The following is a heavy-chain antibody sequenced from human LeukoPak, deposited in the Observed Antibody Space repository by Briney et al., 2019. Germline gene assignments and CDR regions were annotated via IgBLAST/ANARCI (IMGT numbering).Heavy chain of an antibody. CDR2: VSGSGDRM. D-gene: IGHD6-13*01. CDR1: GFTSSSYA. V-gene: IGHV3-23*01. CDR3: AKAVAAPGFDF. J-gene: IGHJ4*02. Sequence: GGSLRLSCAASGFTSSSYALNWVRQAPGKGLEWVATVSGSGDRMYHADSVKGRFTISRDNSKNTIYLQMNSLRAEGTALYYCAKAVAAPGFDFWGQGTLVTVSS.